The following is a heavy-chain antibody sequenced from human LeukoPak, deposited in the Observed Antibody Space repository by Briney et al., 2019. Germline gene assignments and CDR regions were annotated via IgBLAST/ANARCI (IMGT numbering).Heavy chain of an antibody. Sequence: SETLSLTCAVYGGSFSGYYWSWIRQPPGKGLEWIGEINHSGSTNYNPSLKSRVTISVDTSKNQFSLKLSSVTAADTAVYYCARVVKDAYSSSWYAFDYWGQGTLVTVSS. CDR1: GGSFSGYY. D-gene: IGHD6-13*01. CDR2: INHSGST. V-gene: IGHV4-34*01. CDR3: ARVVKDAYSSSWYAFDY. J-gene: IGHJ4*02.